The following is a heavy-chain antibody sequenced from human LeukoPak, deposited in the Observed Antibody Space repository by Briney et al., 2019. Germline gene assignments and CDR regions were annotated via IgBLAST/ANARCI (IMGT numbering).Heavy chain of an antibody. V-gene: IGHV1-69*01. J-gene: IGHJ6*02. Sequence: GSSVKVSCKASGGTFISYAISWVRQAPGQGLEWMGGIIPIFGTANYAQKFQGRVTITADESTSTAYMELSSLRSEDTAVYYCARAEITIFGVVIKYYGMDVWGQGTTVTVSS. CDR2: IIPIFGTA. CDR3: ARAEITIFGVVIKYYGMDV. CDR1: GGTFISYA. D-gene: IGHD3-3*01.